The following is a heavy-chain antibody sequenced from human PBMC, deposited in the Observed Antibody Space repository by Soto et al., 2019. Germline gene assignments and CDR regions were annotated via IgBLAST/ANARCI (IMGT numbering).Heavy chain of an antibody. D-gene: IGHD4-17*01. V-gene: IGHV1-8*01. J-gene: IGHJ4*02. CDR3: ARGTTVETGNY. CDR2: MNPNSGNT. Sequence: ASVKVSCKASGYTFTSYDINWVRQATGQGLEWMGWMNPNSGNTGYAQKFQGRVTMTRNTSISTAYMELRSLRSDDTAVYYCARGTTVETGNYWGQGILVTVSS. CDR1: GYTFTSYD.